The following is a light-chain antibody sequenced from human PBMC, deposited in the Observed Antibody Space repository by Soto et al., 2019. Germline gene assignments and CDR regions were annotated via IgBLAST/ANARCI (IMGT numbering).Light chain of an antibody. CDR3: SSYTTSNTWL. CDR2: EVS. V-gene: IGLV2-14*01. Sequence: QSALTQPASVSGSPGQSITISCTATTSDVGGFDSVSWYQQHPGTAPRVIIYEVSNRLSGVSYRFSGSKSANTASLTISGLQADDEADYYCSSYTTSNTWLFGGGTKVTVL. CDR1: TSDVGGFDS. J-gene: IGLJ3*02.